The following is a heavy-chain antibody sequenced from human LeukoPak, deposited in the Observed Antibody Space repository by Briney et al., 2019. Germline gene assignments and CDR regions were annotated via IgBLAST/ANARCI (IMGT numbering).Heavy chain of an antibody. D-gene: IGHD5-18*01. Sequence: GGSLRLSCAASGFTFSSYSMNWVRQAPGKGLEWVPSISSSSYIYYADSVKGRFTISRDNAKNSLYLQMNSLRAEDTAVYYCAREGYSYGQRYFDYWGQGTLVTVSS. CDR1: GFTFSSYS. J-gene: IGHJ4*02. V-gene: IGHV3-21*01. CDR3: AREGYSYGQRYFDY. CDR2: ISSSSYI.